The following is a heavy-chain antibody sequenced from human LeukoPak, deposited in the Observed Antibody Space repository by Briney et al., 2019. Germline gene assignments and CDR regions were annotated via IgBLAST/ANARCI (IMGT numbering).Heavy chain of an antibody. V-gene: IGHV3-7*05. Sequence: GGSLRLSCAASGFTFSTYWMTWVRQAPGKGLEWVATIKHDGSVTYYVGSVRGRFTISRDNAQNSLYLLMNSLRAEDTAIYYCAKSGYSYGKFDYWGQGTLVTVSS. D-gene: IGHD5-18*01. J-gene: IGHJ4*02. CDR1: GFTFSTYW. CDR2: IKHDGSVT. CDR3: AKSGYSYGKFDY.